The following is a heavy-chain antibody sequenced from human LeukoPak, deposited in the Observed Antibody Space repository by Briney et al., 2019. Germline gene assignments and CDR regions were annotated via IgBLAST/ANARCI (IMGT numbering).Heavy chain of an antibody. CDR3: ARGSGLSGYYDSSGYRHDAFDI. V-gene: IGHV4-38-2*02. Sequence: SETLSLTCTVSSGSISSGYYWGWIRQPPGKGLEWIGSIYHSGSTYYNPSLKSRVTISVDTSKNQFSLKLSSVTAADTAVYYCARGSGLSGYYDSSGYRHDAFDIWGQGTMVTVSS. D-gene: IGHD3-22*01. J-gene: IGHJ3*02. CDR2: IYHSGST. CDR1: SGSISSGYY.